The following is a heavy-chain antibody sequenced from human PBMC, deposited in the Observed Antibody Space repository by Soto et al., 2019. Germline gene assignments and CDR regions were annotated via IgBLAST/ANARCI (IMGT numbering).Heavy chain of an antibody. CDR1: GYTFTSYA. V-gene: IGHV7-4-1*02. CDR2: INTNTGNP. Sequence: ASVKVSCKASGYTFTSYAMNWVRQAPGQGLEWMGWINTNTGNPTYAQGFTGRFVFSLDTSVSTAYLQISSLKAEDTAVYYCARDRVPWTDDAFDTWGQGTMVTVSS. D-gene: IGHD1-1*01. J-gene: IGHJ3*02. CDR3: ARDRVPWTDDAFDT.